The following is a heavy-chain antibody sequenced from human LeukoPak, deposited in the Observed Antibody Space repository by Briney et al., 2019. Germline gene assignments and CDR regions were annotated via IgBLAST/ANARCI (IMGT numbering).Heavy chain of an antibody. CDR2: ISAYNGNT. J-gene: IGHJ4*02. V-gene: IGHV1-18*01. D-gene: IGHD6-6*01. Sequence: GSSVKVSCKASGGTFSSYAISWVRQAPGQGLEWMGWISAYNGNTNYAQKLQGRVTMTTDTSTSTAYMELRSLRSDDTAVYYCARDPRIAARGRRFDYWGQGTLVTVSS. CDR3: ARDPRIAARGRRFDY. CDR1: GGTFSSYA.